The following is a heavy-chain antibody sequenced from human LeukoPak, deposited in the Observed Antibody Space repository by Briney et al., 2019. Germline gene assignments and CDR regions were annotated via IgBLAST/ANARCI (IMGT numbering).Heavy chain of an antibody. J-gene: IGHJ6*02. V-gene: IGHV3-53*01. CDR3: AHALRYYYNAMDV. Sequence: GGSLRLSCAASGFTVSSNYMSWVRQAPGKGLEWVSTIYRDGSTYYADSVRGRFTISRDNSKNTLSLQMNSLRGEDTAVYYCAHALRYYYNAMDVWGQGTTVTVSS. CDR1: GFTVSSNY. CDR2: IYRDGST.